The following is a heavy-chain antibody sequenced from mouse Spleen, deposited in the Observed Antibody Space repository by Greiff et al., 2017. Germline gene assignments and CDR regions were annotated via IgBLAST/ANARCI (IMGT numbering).Heavy chain of an antibody. CDR3: ARLIYYADYFDY. CDR2: IYPGDGDT. Sequence: QVQLKESGAELVKPGASVKISCKASGYAFSSYWMNWVKQRPGKGLEWIGQIYPGDGDTNYNGKFKGKATLTADKSSSTAYMQLSSLTSEDSAVYFCARLIYYADYFDYWGQGTTLTVSS. D-gene: IGHD1-1*01. V-gene: IGHV1-80*01. CDR1: GYAFSSYW. J-gene: IGHJ2*01.